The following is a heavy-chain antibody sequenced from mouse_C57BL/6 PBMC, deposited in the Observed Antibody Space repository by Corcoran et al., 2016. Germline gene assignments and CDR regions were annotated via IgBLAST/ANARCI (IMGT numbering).Heavy chain of an antibody. CDR2: INTYSGVP. D-gene: IGHD2-4*01. CDR3: ARFYDYGDY. J-gene: IGHJ2*01. Sequence: QIQLVQSGPELKKPGETVKISCKASGYTFTTYGMSWVKQAPGKGLKWMGWINTYSGVPTYADDFKGRFAFSLETSASTAYLRINNLKNEDTATYFCARFYDYGDYWGQGTTLTVSS. V-gene: IGHV9-3*01. CDR1: GYTFTTYG.